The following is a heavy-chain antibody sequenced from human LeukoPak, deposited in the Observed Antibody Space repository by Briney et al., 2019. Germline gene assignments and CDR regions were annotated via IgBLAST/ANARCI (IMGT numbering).Heavy chain of an antibody. CDR2: INHSGST. D-gene: IGHD3-22*01. V-gene: IGHV4-34*01. CDR3: ARPRHRFPNYYDSSGYYRNYWYFDL. CDR1: VGSFSGYY. Sequence: PSEILSLTCAVYVGSFSGYYWTWIRQPPGKGLEWIGEINHSGSTNYNPSLKSRVTISVDTSKNQFSLKLSSVTAADTAVYYCARPRHRFPNYYDSSGYYRNYWYFDLWGRGTLVTVSS. J-gene: IGHJ2*01.